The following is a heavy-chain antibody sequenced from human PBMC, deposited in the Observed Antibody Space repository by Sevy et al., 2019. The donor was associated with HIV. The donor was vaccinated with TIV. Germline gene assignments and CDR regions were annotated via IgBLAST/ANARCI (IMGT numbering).Heavy chain of an antibody. CDR3: ARSNALYGMDV. CDR2: IYYSWST. D-gene: IGHD2-2*01. V-gene: IGHV4-61*01. J-gene: IGHJ6*02. Sequence: SETLSLTCTVSGGSVSSGSYYWSWIRQPPGKGLEWIGYIYYSWSTNYHPSLKSRVTISVDTSKNQFSLKLSSVTAADTAVYYCARSNALYGMDVWGQGTTVTVSS. CDR1: GGSVSSGSYY.